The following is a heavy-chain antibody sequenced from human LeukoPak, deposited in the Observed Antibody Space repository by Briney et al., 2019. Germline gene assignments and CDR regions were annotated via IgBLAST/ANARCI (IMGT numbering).Heavy chain of an antibody. V-gene: IGHV4-59*01. J-gene: IGHJ6*02. CDR2: IYYSGSA. CDR3: ARSSSNYGMDV. CDR1: GGSISSYY. D-gene: IGHD3-3*02. Sequence: SETLSLTCTVSGGSISSYYWDWIRQPPGKGLEWIGYIYYSGSANYNPSLKSRVTISLDTSKNQISLKLSSVTAADTAVYYCARSSSNYGMDVWGQGTTVTVSS.